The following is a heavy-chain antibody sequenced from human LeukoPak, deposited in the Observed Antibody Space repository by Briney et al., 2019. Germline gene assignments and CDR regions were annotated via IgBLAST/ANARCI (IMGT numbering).Heavy chain of an antibody. CDR2: ISGSGGST. D-gene: IGHD5-12*01. CDR3: VPRPLRGYSGYDYPNFDY. V-gene: IGHV3-23*01. CDR1: GFTFSSYA. Sequence: GGSLRLSCAASGFTFSSYAMSWVRQAPGKGLEWVSAISGSGGSTYYADSVKGRFTISRDNSKNTLYLQMNSLRAEDTAVYYCVPRPLRGYSGYDYPNFDYWGQGTLVTVSS. J-gene: IGHJ4*02.